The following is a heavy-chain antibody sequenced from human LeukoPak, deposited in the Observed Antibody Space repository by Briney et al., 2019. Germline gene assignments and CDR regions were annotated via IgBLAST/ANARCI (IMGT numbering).Heavy chain of an antibody. V-gene: IGHV3-23*01. CDR1: GFTFSSYG. CDR2: ISGSGGGGST. CDR3: AKGRFSNFDP. D-gene: IGHD4-11*01. Sequence: PGGSLRLSCAASGFTFSSYGMTWVRQAPGKGLEWVSAISGSGGGGSTNYADSVRGRFTISRDNSKNTLYLQMNSPRAEDTALYYCAKGRFSNFDPWGQGTLVTVSS. J-gene: IGHJ5*02.